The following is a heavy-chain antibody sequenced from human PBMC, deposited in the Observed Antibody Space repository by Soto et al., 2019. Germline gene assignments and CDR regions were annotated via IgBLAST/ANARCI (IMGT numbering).Heavy chain of an antibody. Sequence: SETLSLTCAVSGGSISSGGYSWSWIRQPPGKGLEWIGYIYHSGSTYYNPSLKSRVTISVDRSKNQFSLKLSSVTAADTAVYYCASPRSPYYYDSSGYSLYYWGQGTLVTVSS. CDR2: IYHSGST. D-gene: IGHD3-22*01. CDR3: ASPRSPYYYDSSGYSLYY. J-gene: IGHJ4*02. V-gene: IGHV4-30-2*01. CDR1: GGSISSGGYS.